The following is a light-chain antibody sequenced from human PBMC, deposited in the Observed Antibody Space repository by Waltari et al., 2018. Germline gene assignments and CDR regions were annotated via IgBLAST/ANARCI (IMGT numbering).Light chain of an antibody. J-gene: IGLJ3*02. CDR2: DVT. CDR1: TNDLGSYNY. V-gene: IGLV2-11*01. CDR3: CSYAGSYTWV. Sequence: SALTQPRSVSGSPGQSVTISCTGTTNDLGSYNYVSWYQQHPGKAPKLIILDVTKRPSGFPDRLPGSKSGNTAALTISGLRAEDEAECYCCSYAGSYTWVFGGGTKLTVV.